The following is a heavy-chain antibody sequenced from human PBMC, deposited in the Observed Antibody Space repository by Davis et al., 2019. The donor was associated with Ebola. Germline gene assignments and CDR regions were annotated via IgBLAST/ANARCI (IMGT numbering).Heavy chain of an antibody. J-gene: IGHJ5*02. Sequence: GESLKISCKASGYSFTSFWIGWVRQPPGQGLEWMGAILPGDSDTRYSPSFQGQVTISADKSINTAYLQWSSLKASDTATYYCARQVYVTSSGGWFDPWGQGTLVTVSS. V-gene: IGHV5-51*01. D-gene: IGHD2-8*01. CDR1: GYSFTSFW. CDR3: ARQVYVTSSGGWFDP. CDR2: ILPGDSDT.